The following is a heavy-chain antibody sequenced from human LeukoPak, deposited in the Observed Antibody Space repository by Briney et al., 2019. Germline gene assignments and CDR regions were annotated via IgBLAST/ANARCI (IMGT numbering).Heavy chain of an antibody. V-gene: IGHV4-59*08. CDR2: IYYSGTT. D-gene: IGHD3-10*01. J-gene: IGHJ4*02. Sequence: PSETLSLTCTVSGGSISSYYWSWIRQPPGKGLEWIGYIYYSGTTNYNPSLKSRLTISVDTSKNQFSLKLNSVTAADTAVYYCARHGFGSWAVDGSGSAELINWGQGALATVSS. CDR3: ARHGFGSWAVDGSGSAELIN. CDR1: GGSISSYY.